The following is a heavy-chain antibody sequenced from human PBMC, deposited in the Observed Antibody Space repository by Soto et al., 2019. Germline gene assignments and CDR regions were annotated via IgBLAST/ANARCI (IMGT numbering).Heavy chain of an antibody. J-gene: IGHJ4*02. CDR1: GGSISSYD. CDR2: IYYSGST. Sequence: KPSETLSLTCTVSGGSISSYDWSWIRQPPGKGLEWIGYIYYSGSTNYNPSLKSRVTISVDTSKNQFSLKLTSVTAADTAAFYCARRSNQGVYFDYWGQGTLVTVSS. V-gene: IGHV4-59*01. CDR3: ARRSNQGVYFDY. D-gene: IGHD2-2*01.